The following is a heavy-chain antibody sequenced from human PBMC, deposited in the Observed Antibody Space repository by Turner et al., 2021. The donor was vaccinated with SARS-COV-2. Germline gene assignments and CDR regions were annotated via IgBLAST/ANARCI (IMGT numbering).Heavy chain of an antibody. D-gene: IGHD3-3*01. CDR1: GFPFSSYS. CDR2: ISSSSRYI. Sequence: EVQLVESGGGLVKPGGSLRLSCSASGFPFSSYSMNWVRQAPGKGVEWVSSISSSSRYIDSADSVKGRFTISRDNAKNSLYLQMNSLRAEDTAVYYCARDRDDFWSGYHRHAFDIWGQGTMVTVSS. CDR3: ARDRDDFWSGYHRHAFDI. J-gene: IGHJ3*02. V-gene: IGHV3-21*01.